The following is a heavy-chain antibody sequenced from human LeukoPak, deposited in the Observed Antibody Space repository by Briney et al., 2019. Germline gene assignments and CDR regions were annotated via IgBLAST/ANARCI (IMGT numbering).Heavy chain of an antibody. V-gene: IGHV1-2*02. Sequence: ASVKVSCKASGYTFTDYYMHWVRQAPGQGLEWIGWINPNSGGTNYAQNFQGRVTMTRDTSISTAYMELSRLRSDDTAVYYCARAEQNYYDSSGYFTPFDYWGQGTLVTVST. CDR1: GYTFTDYY. CDR2: INPNSGGT. J-gene: IGHJ4*02. CDR3: ARAEQNYYDSSGYFTPFDY. D-gene: IGHD3-22*01.